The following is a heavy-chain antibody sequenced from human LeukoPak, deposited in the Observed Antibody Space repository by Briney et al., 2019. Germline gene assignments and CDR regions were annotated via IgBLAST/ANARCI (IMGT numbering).Heavy chain of an antibody. J-gene: IGHJ4*02. CDR2: ISGSGGST. CDR1: GFTFSSYA. CDR3: EKDLVGSYGPNLYYFDY. V-gene: IGHV3-23*01. Sequence: GGSLRLSCAASGFTFSSYAMSWVRQAPGKGLEWVSAISGSGGSTYYADSVKGRFTISRDNSKNTLYLQMNSLRAEDTAVYYCEKDLVGSYGPNLYYFDYWGQGTLVTVSS. D-gene: IGHD5-18*01.